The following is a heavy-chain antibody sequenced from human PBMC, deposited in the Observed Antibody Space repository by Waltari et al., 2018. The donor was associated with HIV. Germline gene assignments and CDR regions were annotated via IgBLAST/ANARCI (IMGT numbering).Heavy chain of an antibody. Sequence: EVQLVETGGELVQSGGSLRLSCAASGFTFSSPWLHWVRHAPGKGLGWVSGIERDGGDVTYEDFAKGRFNISRDNDKNTLFLQMNRLRVDDNGIYFCTRDDYDFWSGSRRDFYYGMDVWGQGTTVSVSS. CDR2: IERDGGDV. J-gene: IGHJ6*02. V-gene: IGHV3-74*01. CDR1: GFTFSSPW. CDR3: TRDDYDFWSGSRRDFYYGMDV. D-gene: IGHD3-3*01.